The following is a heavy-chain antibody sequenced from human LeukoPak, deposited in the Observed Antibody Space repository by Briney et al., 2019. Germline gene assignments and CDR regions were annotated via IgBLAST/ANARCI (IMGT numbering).Heavy chain of an antibody. CDR3: ARLSDGYNDF. J-gene: IGHJ4*02. Sequence: GESLKISCKGSGYSFANYWIAWVRQMPGKGLESMGITYPGDSDTRYSPSFQGQVTFSADKSISTAYLQWSSLKASDTAMYYCARLSDGYNDFWGQGTLVTVSS. CDR2: TYPGDSDT. D-gene: IGHD5-24*01. V-gene: IGHV5-51*01. CDR1: GYSFANYW.